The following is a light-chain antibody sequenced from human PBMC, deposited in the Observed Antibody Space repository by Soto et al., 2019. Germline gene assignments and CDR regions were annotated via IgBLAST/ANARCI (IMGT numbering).Light chain of an antibody. V-gene: IGKV1-5*03. J-gene: IGKJ2*01. CDR2: KAS. CDR1: QSTGTW. Sequence: DIQMTQSPSTLSASVGDRVTITCRASQSTGTWLAWYQQNPGKAPNLLIYKASSLESGVPSSFSGSGSGTEFTLTINSLQPDDFATYYCQQYNTYPYPFGQGTKLEIK. CDR3: QQYNTYPYP.